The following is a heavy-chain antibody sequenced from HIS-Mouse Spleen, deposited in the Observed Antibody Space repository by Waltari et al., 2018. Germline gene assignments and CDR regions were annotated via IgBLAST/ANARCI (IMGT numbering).Heavy chain of an antibody. V-gene: IGHV3-9*01. CDR1: GFTFDDYA. CDR2: ISWNSGSI. J-gene: IGHJ3*02. D-gene: IGHD2-15*01. CDR3: AKDSMPVGYCSGGSCYSAFDI. Sequence: EVQLVESGGGLVQPGRSLRLSCAASGFTFDDYAMHWVRQAPGKGLEWVSGISWNSGSIGYADSVKGRFTISRDNAKNSLYLQMNSLRAEDTALYYCAKDSMPVGYCSGGSCYSAFDIWGQGTMVTVSS.